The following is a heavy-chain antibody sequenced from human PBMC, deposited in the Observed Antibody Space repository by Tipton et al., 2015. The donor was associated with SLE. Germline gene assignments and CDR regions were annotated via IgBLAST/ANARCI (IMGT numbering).Heavy chain of an antibody. V-gene: IGHV4-30-2*01. J-gene: IGHJ3*02. CDR1: GGSISSGGYS. CDR3: ARDRGYSSSSGDAFDI. Sequence: TLSLTCAVSGGSISSGGYSWSWIRQPPGKGLEWIGYIYHSGSTYYNPSLKSRVTISVDRSKNQFSLKLSSVTAADTAVYYCARDRGYSSSSGDAFDIWGQGTVVTVSS. D-gene: IGHD6-6*01. CDR2: IYHSGST.